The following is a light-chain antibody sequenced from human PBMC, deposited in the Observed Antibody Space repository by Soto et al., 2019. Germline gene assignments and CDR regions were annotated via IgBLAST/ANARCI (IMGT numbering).Light chain of an antibody. Sequence: QSVLTQPASVSGSPGQSITISCTGTHSDIGNYNYVPWYQHLPGKAPKLMIYDVGSRPSGVSSRFSGSKSGNTASLAISGLQAEDEADYYCNSYREDHPRFYVFGTGTKVTVL. J-gene: IGLJ1*01. CDR3: NSYREDHPRFYV. V-gene: IGLV2-14*03. CDR1: HSDIGNYNY. CDR2: DVG.